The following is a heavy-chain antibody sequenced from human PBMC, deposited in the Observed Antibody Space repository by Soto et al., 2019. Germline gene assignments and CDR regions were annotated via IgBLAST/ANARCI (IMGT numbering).Heavy chain of an antibody. V-gene: IGHV1-69*06. CDR2: IIPIFGTA. CDR1: GGTFSSYG. Sequence: QVQLVQSGAEVKKPGSSVKVSCKASGGTFSSYGISWVRQAPGQGLEWMGGIIPIFGTANYAQKFQGRVTITADKSTSTAYMELSNLRSDDTAVYYCARGGRATKGTGYYYYGMDVWGQGTTVTVSS. J-gene: IGHJ6*02. D-gene: IGHD1-26*01. CDR3: ARGGRATKGTGYYYYGMDV.